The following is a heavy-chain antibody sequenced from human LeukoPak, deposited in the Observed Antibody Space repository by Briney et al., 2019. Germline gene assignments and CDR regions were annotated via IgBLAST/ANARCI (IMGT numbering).Heavy chain of an antibody. J-gene: IGHJ4*02. CDR3: ARELLNSSPKPLGY. CDR2: STRKADSYTT. D-gene: IGHD6-6*01. V-gene: IGHV3-72*01. Sequence: GGSLRLSCAVSGFTFSDHYMDWVRQAPGKGLEWVGRSTRKADSYTTQYAASVKGRFTISRDESEKSLYLQMNSLKTEDTAVYYCARELLNSSPKPLGYWGQGNPVTVSS. CDR1: GFTFSDHY.